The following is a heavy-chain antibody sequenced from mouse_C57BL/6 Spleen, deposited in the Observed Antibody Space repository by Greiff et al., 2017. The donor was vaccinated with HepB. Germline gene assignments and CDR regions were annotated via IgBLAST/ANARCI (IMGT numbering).Heavy chain of an antibody. D-gene: IGHD2-1*01. J-gene: IGHJ4*01. CDR3: ARENFYGNYYAMDY. CDR2: IDPSDSET. V-gene: IGHV1-52*01. CDR1: GYTFTSYW. Sequence: QVQLQQPGAELVRPGSSVKLSCKASGYTFTSYWMHWVKQRPIQGLEWIGNIDPSDSETHYNQKFKDKATLTVDKSSSTAYMQLSSLTSEDSAVYYCARENFYGNYYAMDYWDQGTSVTVSS.